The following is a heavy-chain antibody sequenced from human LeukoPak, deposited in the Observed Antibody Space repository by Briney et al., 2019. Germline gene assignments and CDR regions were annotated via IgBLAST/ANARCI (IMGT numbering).Heavy chain of an antibody. CDR2: ISRNGGST. J-gene: IGHJ1*01. V-gene: IGHV3-64*01. CDR3: ARENRLAFQH. CDR1: GFTFSSYA. Sequence: PGGSLRLSCAASGFTFSSYAMHWVRQAPGKGLEYVSAISRNGGSTYYANSVKGRFTISRDNSKNTLYLQMGSLRAGDMAVYYCARENRLAFQHWGQGTLVTVSS.